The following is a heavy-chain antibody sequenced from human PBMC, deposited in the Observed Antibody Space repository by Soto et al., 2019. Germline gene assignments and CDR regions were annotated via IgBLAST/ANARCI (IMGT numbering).Heavy chain of an antibody. V-gene: IGHV1-69*01. CDR2: IIPIFGTA. CDR3: ARDSNQQLVGYYYGMDV. Sequence: VKVSCKASGGTFSSYAISWVRQAPGQGLEWMGGIIPIFGTANYAQKFQGRVTITADESTSTAYMELSSLRSEDTAVYYCARDSNQQLVGYYYGMDVWGQGTTVTVSS. D-gene: IGHD6-13*01. CDR1: GGTFSSYA. J-gene: IGHJ6*02.